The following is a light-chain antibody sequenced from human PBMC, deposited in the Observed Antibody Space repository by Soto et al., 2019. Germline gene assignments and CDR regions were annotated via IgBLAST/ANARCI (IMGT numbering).Light chain of an antibody. V-gene: IGLV2-8*01. J-gene: IGLJ1*01. Sequence: QSVLTQPTSASGSPGQSVTIACTGTSNDVGYYNYVSWYQQPPGKAPKLLIYDVSKRPSGVPDRFSGSKSGSTASLTVSGLQAEAEGDYYCSSYAGSNYPYVFGTGTKVTVL. CDR1: SNDVGYYNY. CDR2: DVS. CDR3: SSYAGSNYPYV.